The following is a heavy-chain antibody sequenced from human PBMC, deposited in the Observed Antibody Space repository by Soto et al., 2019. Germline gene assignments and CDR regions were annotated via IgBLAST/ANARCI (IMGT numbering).Heavy chain of an antibody. CDR1: GCSISSSSYY. CDR3: ARIGGRITGTTEFNDYGDSGDAFDI. J-gene: IGHJ3*02. D-gene: IGHD1-7*01. Sequence: PSETLSLTCTVSGCSISSSSYYWGWIRQPPGKGPEWIGSIYYSGSTYYNPSLKSRVTISVDTSKNQFSLKLSSVTAADTAVYYCARIGGRITGTTEFNDYGDSGDAFDIWGQGTMVTVSS. V-gene: IGHV4-39*01. CDR2: IYYSGST.